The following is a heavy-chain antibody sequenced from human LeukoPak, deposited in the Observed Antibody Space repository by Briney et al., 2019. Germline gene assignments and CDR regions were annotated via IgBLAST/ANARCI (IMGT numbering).Heavy chain of an antibody. CDR2: ISYDGSNK. CDR3: ARDCDFCSGVAWYFDY. V-gene: IGHV3-30-3*01. J-gene: IGHJ4*02. Sequence: GGSLRLSCAASGFTFSSYAMHWVRRAPGKGLEGVAVISYDGSNKYYADSVKGRFTISRDNSKNTLYLQMNSLRAEDTAVYYCARDCDFCSGVAWYFDYWGQGTLVTVSS. D-gene: IGHD3-3*01. CDR1: GFTFSSYA.